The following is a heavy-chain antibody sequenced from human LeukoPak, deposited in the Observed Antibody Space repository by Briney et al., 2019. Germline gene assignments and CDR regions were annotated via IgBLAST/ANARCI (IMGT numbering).Heavy chain of an antibody. V-gene: IGHV3-23*01. D-gene: IGHD6-13*01. J-gene: IGHJ4*02. CDR1: GFTFSSYA. Sequence: GGSLRLSCAASGFTFSSYAMSWVRQAPGKGLEGVSAISGSGGRTYYADSVTGRFTISRENSKNTLYLQMNSLRAEDTAVYYCAKGKADVGGPNWPYFDYWGQGTLVTVSS. CDR3: AKGKADVGGPNWPYFDY. CDR2: ISGSGGRT.